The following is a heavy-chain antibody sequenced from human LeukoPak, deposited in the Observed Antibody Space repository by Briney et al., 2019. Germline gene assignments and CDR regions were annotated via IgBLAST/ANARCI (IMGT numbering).Heavy chain of an antibody. CDR2: IRYDGTNK. CDR3: AKDGRVGYDSSGYFTG. J-gene: IGHJ4*02. D-gene: IGHD3-22*01. CDR1: GFTFRSYG. V-gene: IGHV3-30*02. Sequence: GGSLRLSCAASGFTFRSYGMHWVRQAPGKGLEWVAIIRYDGTNKYYADSVKGRFTISRDNSKNTLYLQMNSLRAEDTAVYYCAKDGRVGYDSSGYFTGWGQGTLVTVSS.